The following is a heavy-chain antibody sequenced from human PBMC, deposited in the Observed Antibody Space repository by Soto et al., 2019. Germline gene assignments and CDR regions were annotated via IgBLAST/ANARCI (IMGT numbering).Heavy chain of an antibody. Sequence: PGGSLRLSCAASGFTFSSYGMHWVRQAPGKGLEWVAVISYDGSNKYYADSVKGRFTISRDNSKNTLYLQMNSLRAEDTAMYYCARRGGSYYFFDYWGQGTLVTVSS. J-gene: IGHJ4*02. V-gene: IGHV3-30*03. CDR3: ARRGGSYYFFDY. CDR1: GFTFSSYG. CDR2: ISYDGSNK. D-gene: IGHD1-26*01.